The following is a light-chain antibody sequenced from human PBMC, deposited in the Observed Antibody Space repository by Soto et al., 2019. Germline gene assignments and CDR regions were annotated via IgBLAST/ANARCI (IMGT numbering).Light chain of an antibody. CDR2: DVS. CDR1: SSDVGGYNY. V-gene: IGLV2-14*03. Sequence: QSVLTQPASVSASPGQSITISCTGTSSDVGGYNYVSWYQHHPGKAPKLMIFDVSYRPSGVSDRFSGSKSGNTASLTISGLQAEDEADYYCTSYTVSSPLVFVPGTKVTV. J-gene: IGLJ1*01. CDR3: TSYTVSSPLV.